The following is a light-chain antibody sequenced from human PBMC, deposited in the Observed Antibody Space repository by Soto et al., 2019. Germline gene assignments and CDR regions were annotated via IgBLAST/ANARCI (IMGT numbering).Light chain of an antibody. CDR3: QHYGSSPQA. Sequence: EIVLSQSPGTLSLSAGERATLTCRASQSVSNNYLAWYQQKPGQAPRLLIYGASNRATGIPDRFSGSGSGTEFTLTISRLEPDDFAVYYCQHYGSSPQAFGQGTKVDIK. J-gene: IGKJ1*01. V-gene: IGKV3-20*01. CDR2: GAS. CDR1: QSVSNNY.